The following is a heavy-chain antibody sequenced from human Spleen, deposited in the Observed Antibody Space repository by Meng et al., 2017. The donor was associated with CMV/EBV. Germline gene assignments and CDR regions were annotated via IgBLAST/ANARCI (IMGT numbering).Heavy chain of an antibody. CDR2: IYFGGST. V-gene: IGHV4-31*02. D-gene: IGHD6-13*01. Sequence: SGGSISSGGYYWTWIRQHPGKGLEWIGYIYFGGSTYYNPSLKSRVTTSVDTSKNQFSLKLSSVTAADTAVYYCARTSWGYSSRTIDSWGQGTLATVSS. CDR3: ARTSWGYSSRTIDS. CDR1: GGSISSGGYY. J-gene: IGHJ4*02.